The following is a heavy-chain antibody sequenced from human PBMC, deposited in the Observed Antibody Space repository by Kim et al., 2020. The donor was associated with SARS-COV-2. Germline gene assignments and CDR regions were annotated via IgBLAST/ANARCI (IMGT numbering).Heavy chain of an antibody. V-gene: IGHV3-23*01. Sequence: GGSLRLSCAASGFTFSSYAMSWVRQAPGKGLEWVSAISGSGGSTYYADSVKGRFTISRDNSKNTLYLQMNSLRAEDTAVYYCAKDDEHGARNMVRGLYGMDVWGQGTTVTVSS. CDR2: ISGSGGST. CDR3: AKDDEHGARNMVRGLYGMDV. D-gene: IGHD3-10*01. J-gene: IGHJ6*02. CDR1: GFTFSSYA.